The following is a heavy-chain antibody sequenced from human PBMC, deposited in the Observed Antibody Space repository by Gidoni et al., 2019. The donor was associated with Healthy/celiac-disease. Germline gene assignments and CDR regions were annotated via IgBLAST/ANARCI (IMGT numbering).Heavy chain of an antibody. CDR1: GFTFSSYA. CDR3: ASSWYDFDY. V-gene: IGHV3-30*04. J-gene: IGHJ4*02. CDR2: ISYDGSNK. Sequence: QVQLVESGGGVVQPGRSLRLSCAASGFTFSSYAMHWVRQAPGKGLGWVAVISYDGSNKYYADSVKGRFTISRDNSKNTLYLQMNSLRAEDTAVYYCASSWYDFDYWGQGTLVTVSS. D-gene: IGHD6-13*01.